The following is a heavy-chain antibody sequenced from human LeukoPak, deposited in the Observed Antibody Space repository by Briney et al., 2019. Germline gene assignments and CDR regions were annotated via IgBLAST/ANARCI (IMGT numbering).Heavy chain of an antibody. D-gene: IGHD2-2*01. CDR3: NGALSCTSANCKGGSDH. CDR1: GATFSGSA. Sequence: GGSLRLSCAASGATFSGSAMHWVRQASRKGLEWIGRIRSKTKNYATSYAASVRGRFIISRDDSTNTAYLQTNSLKTEDSAVYYCNGALSCTSANCKGGSDHWGQGTLVTVSS. J-gene: IGHJ4*02. CDR2: IRSKTKNYAT. V-gene: IGHV3-73*01.